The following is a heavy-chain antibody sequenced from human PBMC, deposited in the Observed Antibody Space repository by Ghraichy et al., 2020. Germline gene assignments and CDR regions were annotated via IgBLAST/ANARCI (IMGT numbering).Heavy chain of an antibody. CDR1: GGSFSGYY. V-gene: IGHV4-34*01. CDR2: INHSGST. Sequence: SETLSLTCAVYGGSFSGYYWSWIRQPPGKGLEWIGEINHSGSTNYNPSLKSRVTISVDTSKNQFSLKLSSVTAADTAVYYCARGTGRYYDSSGLVYWGQGTLVTVSS. CDR3: ARGTGRYYDSSGLVY. D-gene: IGHD3-22*01. J-gene: IGHJ4*02.